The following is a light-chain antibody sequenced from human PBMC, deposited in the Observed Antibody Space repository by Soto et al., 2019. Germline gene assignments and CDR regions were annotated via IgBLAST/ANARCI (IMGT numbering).Light chain of an antibody. Sequence: EIVLTQSPGTLSLSPGERATLSCRASQSVTSSHLAWYQQKPGQAPRLLIYAASSRATGIPDRFSGSGSGTDFTLTISRLEPEDFAVYYCQQYGDSPPWKFGQGTKVELK. CDR2: AAS. V-gene: IGKV3-20*01. J-gene: IGKJ1*01. CDR3: QQYGDSPPWK. CDR1: QSVTSSH.